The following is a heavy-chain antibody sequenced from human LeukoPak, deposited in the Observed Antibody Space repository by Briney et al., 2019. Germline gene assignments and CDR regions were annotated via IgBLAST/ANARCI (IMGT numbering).Heavy chain of an antibody. Sequence: PGGSLRLSCAASGFTFDDYAMHWVRQAPGKGLEWVSGISWNSGSIGYADSVKGRFTISRDNAKNSLYLQMNSLRAEDTALYYCAKVWNYLNFENDAFDIWGQGTMVTVSS. CDR3: AKVWNYLNFENDAFDI. V-gene: IGHV3-9*01. J-gene: IGHJ3*02. D-gene: IGHD1-7*01. CDR2: ISWNSGSI. CDR1: GFTFDDYA.